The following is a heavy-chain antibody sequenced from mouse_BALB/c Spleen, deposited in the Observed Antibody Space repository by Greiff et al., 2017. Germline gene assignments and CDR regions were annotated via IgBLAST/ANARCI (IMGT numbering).Heavy chain of an antibody. V-gene: IGHV1-82*01. CDR1: GYAFSSSW. Sequence: VQLQQSGPELVKPGASVKISCKASGYAFSSSWMNWVKQRPGQGLEWIGRIYPGDGDTNYNGKFKGKATLTADKSSSTAYMQLSSLTSVDSAVYFCARNWDVSWFAYWGQGTLVTVSA. CDR3: ARNWDVSWFAY. J-gene: IGHJ3*01. CDR2: IYPGDGDT. D-gene: IGHD4-1*01.